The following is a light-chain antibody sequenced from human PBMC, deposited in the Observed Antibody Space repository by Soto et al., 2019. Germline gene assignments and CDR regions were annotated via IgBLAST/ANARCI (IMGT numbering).Light chain of an antibody. Sequence: DIVMTQSPATLSVSPGERATLSCRASQSVNIYLAWYQQKPGQAPRLLIFGASYRATGIPARFSGSGSGTEFNLTISSLQSEDFAVYFCQQYDDWLRLTFGGGTKVDNK. CDR3: QQYDDWLRLT. CDR2: GAS. V-gene: IGKV3D-15*01. CDR1: QSVNIY. J-gene: IGKJ4*01.